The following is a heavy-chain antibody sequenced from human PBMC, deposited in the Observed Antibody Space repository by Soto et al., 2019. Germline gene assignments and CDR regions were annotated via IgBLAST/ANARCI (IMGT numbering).Heavy chain of an antibody. Sequence: QLQLQESGPGLVKPSETLSLTCTVSGVSISGTSYYWGWIRQTPAKGLEWIGTIYYSGETFYNQSLKCRVTISIDTSKNHFSLTLASVTAADMAIYYCARHGAFWGQGALVTVSS. CDR1: GVSISGTSYY. J-gene: IGHJ1*01. V-gene: IGHV4-39*01. CDR3: ARHGAF. CDR2: IYYSGET. D-gene: IGHD3-16*01.